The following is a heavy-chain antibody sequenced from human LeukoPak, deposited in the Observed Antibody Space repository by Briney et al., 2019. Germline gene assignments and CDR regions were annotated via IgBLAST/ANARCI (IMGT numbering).Heavy chain of an antibody. CDR3: TTERNWELLRPYGMDI. CDR1: GFTFSSYA. Sequence: PGGSLRLSCAASGFTFSSYAMSWVRQAPGKGLEWVGRIRTKIDGETTDYGAPVKGRFSLSRDDSKTTLYLQMNSLKTEDSAVYYCTTERNWELLRPYGMDIWGQGTTVTVSS. D-gene: IGHD1-26*01. J-gene: IGHJ6*02. V-gene: IGHV3-15*01. CDR2: IRTKIDGETT.